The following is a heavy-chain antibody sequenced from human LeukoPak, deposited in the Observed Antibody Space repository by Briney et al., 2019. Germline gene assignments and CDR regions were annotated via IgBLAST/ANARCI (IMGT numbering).Heavy chain of an antibody. CDR3: ASSSYYYGSGSYYSVRPPFDY. CDR2: IYYSGST. V-gene: IGHV4-39*01. D-gene: IGHD3-10*01. Sequence: SETLPLTCTDSGGSSSSSSYYWGWIRQPPEKGLEWIGSIYYSGSTYYNPSLKSRVTISVDTSKNQFSLKLSSVTAADTAVYYCASSSYYYGSGSYYSVRPPFDYWGQGTLVTVSS. J-gene: IGHJ4*02. CDR1: GGSSSSSSYY.